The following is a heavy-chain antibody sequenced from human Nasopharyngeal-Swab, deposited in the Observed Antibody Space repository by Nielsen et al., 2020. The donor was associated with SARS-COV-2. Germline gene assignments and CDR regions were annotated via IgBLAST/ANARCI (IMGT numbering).Heavy chain of an antibody. CDR3: ASLPRIAAAGTGNDY. V-gene: IGHV4-31*03. CDR2: IYYSGST. CDR1: GGSISSGGYY. Sequence: SETLSLTCTASGGSISSGGYYWSWIRQHPGKGLEWIGYIYYSGSTYYNPSLKSRVTISVDTSKNQFSLKLSSVIAADTAVYYCASLPRIAAAGTGNDYWGQGTLVTVSS. J-gene: IGHJ4*02. D-gene: IGHD6-13*01.